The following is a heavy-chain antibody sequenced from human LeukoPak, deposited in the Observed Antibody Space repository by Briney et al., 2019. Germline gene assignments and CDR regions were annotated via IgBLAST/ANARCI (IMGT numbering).Heavy chain of an antibody. CDR3: AKGPSSSGWNY. CDR1: GFTFSSYA. Sequence: GGSLRLSCAASGFTFSSYAMSWVRQAPGKGLEWVSAISGGGGTTYYADSVKGRFTISRDNSKTTLYLQMNSLRAEDTAVYYCAKGPSSSGWNYWGQGTLVTVSS. CDR2: ISGGGGTT. V-gene: IGHV3-23*01. J-gene: IGHJ4*02. D-gene: IGHD6-19*01.